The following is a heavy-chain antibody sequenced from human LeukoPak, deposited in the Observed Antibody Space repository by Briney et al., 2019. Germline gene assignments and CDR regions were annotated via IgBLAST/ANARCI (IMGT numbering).Heavy chain of an antibody. V-gene: IGHV1-2*02. D-gene: IGHD3-22*01. Sequence: GPSVKVSSKASGYTFTGYYMHWVRQAPGQGLEWMGWINPNSGGTNYAQKFQGRVTMNRDTPISTAYMELTSLRSDDTAVYYCARAEVIDYWGQGTLVTVSS. CDR2: INPNSGGT. J-gene: IGHJ4*02. CDR1: GYTFTGYY. CDR3: ARAEVIDY.